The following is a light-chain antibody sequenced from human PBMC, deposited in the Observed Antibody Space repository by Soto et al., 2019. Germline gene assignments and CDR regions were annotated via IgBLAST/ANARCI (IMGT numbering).Light chain of an antibody. CDR3: QQYGSSPPVP. J-gene: IGKJ1*01. V-gene: IGKV3-20*01. CDR1: QSVSSSY. Sequence: EIVLTQSPGTLSLSPGERATLSCRASQSVSSSYLAWYQQKPGQAPRLLIYGASSRATGIPDRFSGSGSGTDFTLTISRLEPEDFAVYYCQQYGSSPPVPFRQGTKVEIK. CDR2: GAS.